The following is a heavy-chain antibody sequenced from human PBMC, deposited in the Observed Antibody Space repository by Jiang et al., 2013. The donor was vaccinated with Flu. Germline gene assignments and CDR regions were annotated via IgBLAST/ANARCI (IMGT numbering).Heavy chain of an antibody. Sequence: KPSQTLSLTCTVSGGSISSGDYYWSWIRQPPGKGLEWIGYIYYSGSTYYNPSLKSRVTISVDTSKNQFSLKLSSVTAADTAVYYCARGAGYDFWSGYYSLGRTGGSMGVSVYFDYWGQGTPVTVSS. CDR1: GGSISSGDYY. V-gene: IGHV4-30-4*01. D-gene: IGHD3-3*01. J-gene: IGHJ4*02. CDR3: ARGAGYDFWSGYYSLGRTGGSMGVSVYFDY. CDR2: IYYSGST.